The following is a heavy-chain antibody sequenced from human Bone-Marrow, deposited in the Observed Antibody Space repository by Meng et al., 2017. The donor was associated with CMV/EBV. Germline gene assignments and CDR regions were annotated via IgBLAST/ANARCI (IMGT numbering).Heavy chain of an antibody. CDR2: INSDGSST. D-gene: IGHD5-24*01. Sequence: GESLKISCAASGFTFSSYWMHWVRQAPGKGLVWVSRINSDGSSTSYADSVKGRFTISRDNAKNTLYLQMGSLRAEDMAVYYCARDGGDGYMIYYFDYWGQGTLVTVSS. CDR1: GFTFSSYW. V-gene: IGHV3-74*01. J-gene: IGHJ4*02. CDR3: ARDGGDGYMIYYFDY.